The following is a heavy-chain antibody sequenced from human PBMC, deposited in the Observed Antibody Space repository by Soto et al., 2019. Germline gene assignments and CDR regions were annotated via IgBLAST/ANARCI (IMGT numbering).Heavy chain of an antibody. D-gene: IGHD6-13*01. CDR3: AKGRTSSRTDCIDY. J-gene: IGHJ4*02. CDR1: GFNFSSYA. Sequence: GGSLRLSCAASGFNFSSYAMSWVRQAPGKGLEWVSAISGSGGSTYYADSVKGRFTISRDNSKNTLYLQMNSLRAEDTAVYYCAKGRTSSRTDCIDYWGQGTLVTVSS. V-gene: IGHV3-23*01. CDR2: ISGSGGST.